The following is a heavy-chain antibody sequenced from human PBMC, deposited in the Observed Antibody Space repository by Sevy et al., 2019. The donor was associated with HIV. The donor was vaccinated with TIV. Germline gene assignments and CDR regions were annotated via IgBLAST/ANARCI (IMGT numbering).Heavy chain of an antibody. Sequence: ASVKVSCQTSGGTFTNHIINWVRQAPGHKFEWVGGILPIFGTTNNAQKFRGRVTFIADDSTSTVFMELSRLRSDDTAFYYCAKGMEFSLTLNQVPLTAFESWGQGTLVTVS. CDR1: GGTFTNHI. CDR3: AKGMEFSLTLNQVPLTAFES. D-gene: IGHD3-16*02. V-gene: IGHV1-69*13. CDR2: ILPIFGTT. J-gene: IGHJ4*02.